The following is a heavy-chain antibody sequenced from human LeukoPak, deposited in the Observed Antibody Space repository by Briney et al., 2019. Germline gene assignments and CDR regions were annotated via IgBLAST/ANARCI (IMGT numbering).Heavy chain of an antibody. CDR1: GYSISSGYY. CDR2: IYHSGST. V-gene: IGHV4-38-2*02. Sequence: KASETLSLTCTVSGYSISSGYYWGWLRPPPGKGLEGIGSIYHSGSTYYNPSLKSRVTISVDTSKNQFSLKLSSATAADTAVYYCARDPASSSCPIDYWGQGTLVTVSS. J-gene: IGHJ4*02. D-gene: IGHD6-13*01. CDR3: ARDPASSSCPIDY.